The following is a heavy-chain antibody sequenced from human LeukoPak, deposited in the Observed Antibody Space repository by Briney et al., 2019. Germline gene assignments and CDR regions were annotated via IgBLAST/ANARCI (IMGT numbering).Heavy chain of an antibody. J-gene: IGHJ4*02. D-gene: IGHD3-22*01. CDR3: ARVPHPYDSSTQDGAEDYFDY. Sequence: GASVKVSCKASGYTFTSYGISWVRQAPGQGLEWMGRIIPILGIANYAQKFQGRVTITADKSASTAYMELSSLRSEDTAVYYCARVPHPYDSSTQDGAEDYFDYWGQETLVTVSS. V-gene: IGHV1-69*04. CDR1: GYTFTSYG. CDR2: IIPILGIA.